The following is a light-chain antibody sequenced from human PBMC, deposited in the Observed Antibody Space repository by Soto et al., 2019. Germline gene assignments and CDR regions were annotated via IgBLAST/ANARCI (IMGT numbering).Light chain of an antibody. CDR2: KAS. V-gene: IGKV1-5*03. CDR1: QSISSW. CDR3: QQYNSYHSLT. J-gene: IGKJ4*01. Sequence: DIQMTQSPSTLSASVGDRVTITCRASQSISSWLAWYQQKPGKAPKLLIYKASSLESGVPSRFSGSGSGTEFTLTISSLQPDDFATSYCQQYNSYHSLTFGGGTKVEIK.